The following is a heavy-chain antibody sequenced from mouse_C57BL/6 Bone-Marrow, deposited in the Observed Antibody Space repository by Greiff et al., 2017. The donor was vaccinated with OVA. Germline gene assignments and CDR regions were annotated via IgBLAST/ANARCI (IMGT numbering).Heavy chain of an antibody. J-gene: IGHJ4*01. CDR2: INPNNGGT. V-gene: IGHV1-22*01. CDR3: ARPFYGDAMDY. Sequence: DVQLQESGPELVKPGASVKMSCKASGYTFTDYNMHWVKQSHGKSLEWIGYINPNNGGTSYNQKFKGKATLTVNKSSSTAYMELRSLTSEDSAVYYCARPFYGDAMDYWGQGTSVTVSS. D-gene: IGHD1-1*01. CDR1: GYTFTDYN.